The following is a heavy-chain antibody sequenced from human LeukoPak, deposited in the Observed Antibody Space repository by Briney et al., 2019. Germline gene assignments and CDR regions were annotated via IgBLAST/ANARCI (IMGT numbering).Heavy chain of an antibody. CDR2: IYYSGST. J-gene: IGHJ4*02. CDR1: GGSISSGDYY. V-gene: IGHV4-30-4*01. CDR3: ARAWGSVGWDY. D-gene: IGHD7-27*01. Sequence: PSETLSLTCTVSGGSISSGDYYWSWIRQPPGKGLEWIGYIYYSGSTYYNPSLKSRVTISVDTSKNQFSLKLSSVTAADTAVYYCARAWGSVGWDYWGQGTLVTVSS.